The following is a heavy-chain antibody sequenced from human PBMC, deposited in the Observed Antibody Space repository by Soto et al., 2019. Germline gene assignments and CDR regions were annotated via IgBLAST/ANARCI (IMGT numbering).Heavy chain of an antibody. Sequence: GASVKVSCKASGYTFTSYAMHWVRQAPGQRLEWMGWINAGNGNTKYSQKFQGRVTITRDTSASTAYMELSSLRSEDTAVYYCARDPQYYDYIWGSYPFGWFDPWGQGTLVTVSS. J-gene: IGHJ5*02. CDR1: GYTFTSYA. CDR3: ARDPQYYDYIWGSYPFGWFDP. CDR2: INAGNGNT. D-gene: IGHD3-16*02. V-gene: IGHV1-3*01.